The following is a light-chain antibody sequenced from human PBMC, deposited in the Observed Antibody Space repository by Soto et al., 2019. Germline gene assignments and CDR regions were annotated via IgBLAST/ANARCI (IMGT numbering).Light chain of an antibody. V-gene: IGLV2-18*02. CDR2: DVT. J-gene: IGLJ1*01. Sequence: QSALTQPPSVSGSPGQSVAISCSGSSSDVGSNNRVSWYQQSPGTAPKLMIYDVTNRPSGVPHRFAGSKSGNTASLTISGLQAEDEADYYCSSFTTSSTYVFGTGTKLTVL. CDR3: SSFTTSSTYV. CDR1: SSDVGSNNR.